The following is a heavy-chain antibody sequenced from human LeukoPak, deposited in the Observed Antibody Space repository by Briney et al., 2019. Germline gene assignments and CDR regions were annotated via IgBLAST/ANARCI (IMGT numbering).Heavy chain of an antibody. Sequence: ASVKVSCKASGYTFTDYNIHWVRQAPGQGLEWMGWISTYNGNTNYAQNLQGRVTMTTDTSTSTAYMELRSLRSDDTAVYYCARDFDTNGYLYYFDYWGQGTLVTVSS. CDR1: GYTFTDYN. V-gene: IGHV1-18*04. J-gene: IGHJ4*02. D-gene: IGHD3-22*01. CDR3: ARDFDTNGYLYYFDY. CDR2: ISTYNGNT.